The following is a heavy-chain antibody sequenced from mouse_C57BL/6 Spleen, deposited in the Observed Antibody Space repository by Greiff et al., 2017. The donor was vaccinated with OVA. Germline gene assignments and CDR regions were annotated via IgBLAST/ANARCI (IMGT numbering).Heavy chain of an antibody. CDR1: GYAFSSSW. V-gene: IGHV1-82*01. CDR2: IYPGDGDT. J-gene: IGHJ2*01. Sequence: QVQLQQSGPELVKPGASVEISCKASGYAFSSSWMNWVKQRPGKGLEWIGRIYPGDGDTNYNGKFKGKATLTADKSSSTAYMQLSSLTSEDSAVYFCARGKITTVIDYWGQGTTLTVSS. D-gene: IGHD1-1*01. CDR3: ARGKITTVIDY.